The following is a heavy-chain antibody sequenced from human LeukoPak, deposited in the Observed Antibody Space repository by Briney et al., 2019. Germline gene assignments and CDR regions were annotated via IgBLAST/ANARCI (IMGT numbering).Heavy chain of an antibody. J-gene: IGHJ4*02. CDR3: ARGYCSGDNCYSPGY. D-gene: IGHD2-15*01. CDR1: GGSFSGYY. CDR2: INHSGST. V-gene: IGHV4-34*01. Sequence: SGTPSPSRAVYGGSFSGYYWSWIRPPPREGVGWVGEINHSGSTNYNPSLKSRVTISVDTSKNQFSLRLTSVTAADTAIYYCARGYCSGDNCYSPGYWGQGTLVTVSS.